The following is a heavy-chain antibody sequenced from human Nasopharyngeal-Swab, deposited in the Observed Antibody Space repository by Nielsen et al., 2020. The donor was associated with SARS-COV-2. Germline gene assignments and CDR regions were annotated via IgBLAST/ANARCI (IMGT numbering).Heavy chain of an antibody. Sequence: ASVKVSCKTSGYTFSDYSVNWVRQAPGQGLEWMGYINTETENPTYAQGFTGRFVFSLDTSVSTAYLAISSLRAEGTAVYFCARGHGDYAHGYWGQGTLVTVSS. CDR3: ARGHGDYAHGY. J-gene: IGHJ4*02. D-gene: IGHD4-17*01. CDR1: GYTFSDYS. V-gene: IGHV7-4-1*02. CDR2: INTETENP.